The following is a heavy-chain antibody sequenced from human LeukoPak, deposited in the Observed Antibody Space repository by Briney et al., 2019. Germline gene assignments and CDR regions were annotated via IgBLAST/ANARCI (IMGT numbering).Heavy chain of an antibody. Sequence: GASVKVSCKASGYTFSSYYIHWVRQAPGQGLEWMGIINPSGDSTSYAQKFQGRLTMTRDMSTSTVYMELSSLRSEDTAVFYCARDLDSSGLLHPSGPPTYYFDYWGQGTLVTVSS. CDR1: GYTFSSYY. CDR3: ARDLDSSGLLHPSGPPTYYFDY. D-gene: IGHD3-22*01. V-gene: IGHV1-46*01. J-gene: IGHJ4*02. CDR2: INPSGDST.